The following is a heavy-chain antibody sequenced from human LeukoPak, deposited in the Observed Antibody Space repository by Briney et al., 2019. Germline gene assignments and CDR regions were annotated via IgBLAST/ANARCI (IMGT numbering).Heavy chain of an antibody. CDR2: IYYSGST. CDR1: GGSISSSSYY. CDR3: AGYPRLSSSWYDPSPFDY. Sequence: SQTLSLTCTVSGGSISSSSYYWGWIRQPPGKGLEWIGSIYYSGSTYYNPSLKSRVTISVDTSKNQFSLKLSSVTAADTAVYYCAGYPRLSSSWYDPSPFDYWGQGTLVTVSS. J-gene: IGHJ4*02. V-gene: IGHV4-39*01. D-gene: IGHD6-13*01.